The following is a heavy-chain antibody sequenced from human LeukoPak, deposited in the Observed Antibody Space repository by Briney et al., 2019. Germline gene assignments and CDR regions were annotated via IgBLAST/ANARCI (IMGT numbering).Heavy chain of an antibody. CDR3: ARARYPYYYGSGSLGY. D-gene: IGHD3-10*01. CDR2: IYYSGST. J-gene: IGHJ4*02. Sequence: PSETLSLTCTVSGGSLSSYYWSWIRQPPGKGLEWIGYIYYSGSTNYNPSLKSRVTISVDTYKNQFSLKLSSVTAADTAVYYCARARYPYYYGSGSLGYWGQGTLVTVSS. V-gene: IGHV4-59*01. CDR1: GGSLSSYY.